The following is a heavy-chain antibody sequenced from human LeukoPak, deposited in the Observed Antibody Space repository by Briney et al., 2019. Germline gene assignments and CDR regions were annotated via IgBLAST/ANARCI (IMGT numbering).Heavy chain of an antibody. D-gene: IGHD1-1*01. CDR3: TRVTSWRTGFDY. J-gene: IGHJ4*02. CDR2: ITWNSDDM. V-gene: IGHV3-9*01. CDR1: GFGFEAYG. Sequence: PGRSLRLSCAASGFGFEAYGMYWVRQAPGKGLEWVSGITWNSDDMAYADSVKGRFTISRDNAKNCLYLRMNSLTVEDTALYYCTRVTSWRTGFDYWGQGTLVTVSS.